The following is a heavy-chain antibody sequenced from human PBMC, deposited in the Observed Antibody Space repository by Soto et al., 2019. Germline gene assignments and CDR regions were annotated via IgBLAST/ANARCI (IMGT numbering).Heavy chain of an antibody. CDR3: ARDIQWLGAFDI. V-gene: IGHV3-21*01. D-gene: IGHD6-19*01. CDR1: GFTFSSYS. J-gene: IGHJ3*02. Sequence: GGSLTLSCAASGFTFSSYSMNWVRQAPGKGLEWVSSISSSSSYIYYADSVKGRFTISRDNAKNSLYLQMNSLRAEDTAVYYCARDIQWLGAFDIWGQGTMVTVSS. CDR2: ISSSSSYI.